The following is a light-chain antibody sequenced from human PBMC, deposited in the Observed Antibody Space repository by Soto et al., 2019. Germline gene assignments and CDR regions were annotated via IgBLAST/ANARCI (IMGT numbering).Light chain of an antibody. Sequence: EIVLTQSPGTLSLSPGERATLSCRASQSVSTNYLAWYQQKPGQSPRLLIYGATRRATGIPDRFSGSGSGTDFILTISRLEPEDFELYFCQQYGRSPYTFAKGTKVDI. CDR2: GAT. V-gene: IGKV3-20*01. J-gene: IGKJ2*01. CDR1: QSVSTNY. CDR3: QQYGRSPYT.